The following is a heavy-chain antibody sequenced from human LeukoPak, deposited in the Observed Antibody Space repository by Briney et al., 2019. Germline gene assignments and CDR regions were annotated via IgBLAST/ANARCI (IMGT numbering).Heavy chain of an antibody. CDR3: AREYPYYDILTDRGMDYYYGMDV. D-gene: IGHD3-9*01. V-gene: IGHV1-18*01. J-gene: IGHJ6*02. CDR1: GYTFTSYG. CDR2: LSAYNGNT. Sequence: GASVKVSCKASGYTFTSYGISWVRQAPGQGLEWMGWLSAYNGNTNYAQELQGRVTMTTDTSTSTAYMELRSLRSDDTAVYYCAREYPYYDILTDRGMDYYYGMDVWGQGTPVTVSS.